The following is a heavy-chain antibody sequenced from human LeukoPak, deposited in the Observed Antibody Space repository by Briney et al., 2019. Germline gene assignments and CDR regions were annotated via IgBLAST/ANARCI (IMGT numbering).Heavy chain of an antibody. Sequence: GGSLRLSCAVSGFTFSSYVVNWVRQAPGKGLEWVSYITSSGSRMYYADSVKGRFTISRDNGKNSLYLHMNSLRAEDTGVYYCARDRAGSVWYTLDYWGQGTLVTVSS. CDR3: ARDRAGSVWYTLDY. J-gene: IGHJ4*02. V-gene: IGHV3-48*03. CDR2: ITSSGSRM. D-gene: IGHD6-19*01. CDR1: GFTFSSYV.